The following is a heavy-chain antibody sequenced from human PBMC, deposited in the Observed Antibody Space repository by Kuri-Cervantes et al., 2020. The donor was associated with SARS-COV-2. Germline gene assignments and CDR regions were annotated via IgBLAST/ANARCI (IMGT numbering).Heavy chain of an antibody. V-gene: IGHV4-4*07. CDR2: IYTSGST. J-gene: IGHJ4*02. D-gene: IGHD3-16*02. CDR1: GGSISSYY. CDR3: ARVRTEGLSSIYYFDY. Sequence: GSLRLSCTVSGGSISSYYWSWIRQPAGKGLEWIGRIYTSGSTNYNPSLKSRVTMSVDTSKNQFSLKLSSVTAADTAVYYCARVRTEGLSSIYYFDYWGQGTLVTVSS.